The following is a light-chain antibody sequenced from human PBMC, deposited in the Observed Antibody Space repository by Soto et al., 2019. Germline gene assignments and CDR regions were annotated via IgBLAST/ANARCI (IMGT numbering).Light chain of an antibody. CDR2: KAS. V-gene: IGKV1-5*03. CDR3: QQSRT. CDR1: QSISSW. J-gene: IGKJ1*01. Sequence: DIQMTQSPSTLAASVGDTVTITCRASQSISSWLAWYQQKPGKAPKLLIQKASSLESGVPSRFSGSRSGTEFTLTITSLLPDDFASYYCQQSRTFGQGTKVELK.